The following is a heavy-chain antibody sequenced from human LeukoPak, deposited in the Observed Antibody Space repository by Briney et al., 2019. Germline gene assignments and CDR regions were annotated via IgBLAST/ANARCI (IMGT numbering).Heavy chain of an antibody. CDR1: GGAISISNYY. CDR2: ISYSGT. J-gene: IGHJ4*02. D-gene: IGHD1-26*01. Sequence: SETLSLTCTVSGGAISISNYYWGWIRQPPGRGLEWIGSISYSGTYYNPSLKSRLTISVDTSKNHFSLNLRSVTAADTAVYYCARRTSNPVGAIDYWGQGTLVTVSS. CDR3: ARRTSNPVGAIDY. V-gene: IGHV4-39*01.